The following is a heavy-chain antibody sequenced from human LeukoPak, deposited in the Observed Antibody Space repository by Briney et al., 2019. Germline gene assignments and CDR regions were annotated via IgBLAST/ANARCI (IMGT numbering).Heavy chain of an antibody. CDR2: IKQDGSEK. CDR3: AGFWSGPHNWFDP. V-gene: IGHV3-7*01. D-gene: IGHD3-3*01. Sequence: GGSLRLSCAASGFTFSSYWMSWVRQAPGKGLEWVANIKQDGSEKYYVDSVKGRFTISRDNAKNSLYLQMNSLRAEDTAVYYCAGFWSGPHNWFDPWGQGTLVTVSS. CDR1: GFTFSSYW. J-gene: IGHJ5*02.